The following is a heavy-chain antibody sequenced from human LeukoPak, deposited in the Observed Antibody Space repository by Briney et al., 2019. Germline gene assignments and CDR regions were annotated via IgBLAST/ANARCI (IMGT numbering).Heavy chain of an antibody. CDR3: AGDRNSDWYSPLDY. Sequence: GGSLRLSCAASGFTVSSNYMSWVRQAPGKGLEWVAIITATGDTAYYADSVKGRFTTSRDNSRNTVYMQMDSLRAEDTAIYYCAGDRNSDWYSPLDYWGQGSQVTVSP. J-gene: IGHJ4*02. CDR2: ITATGDTA. CDR1: GFTVSSNY. V-gene: IGHV3-23*01. D-gene: IGHD6-19*01.